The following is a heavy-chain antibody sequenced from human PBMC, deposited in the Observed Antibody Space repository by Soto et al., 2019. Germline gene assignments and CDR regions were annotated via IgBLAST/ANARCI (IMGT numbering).Heavy chain of an antibody. CDR2: IIPIFGTA. CDR1: GGTFSSYA. J-gene: IGHJ6*02. CDR3: ARRGGGNVDV. V-gene: IGHV1-69*06. Sequence: QVQLVQSGAEVKKPGSSVKVSCKASGGTFSSYAISWVRQAPGQGLEWMGGIIPIFGTANYAQKFQGRVTITADKSTGTGYKEVGRLGSEDTAGYFCARRGGGNVDVWGQGTTVTVSS. D-gene: IGHD3-10*01.